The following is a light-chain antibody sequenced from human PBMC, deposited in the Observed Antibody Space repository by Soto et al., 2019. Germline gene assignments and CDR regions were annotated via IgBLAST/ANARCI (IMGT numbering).Light chain of an antibody. CDR2: DVS. CDR3: SSYTSSITLGV. V-gene: IGLV2-14*01. Sequence: QSVLTQPASVSGSPGQSITISCTGTSSDVGGYDYVSWYQQHPGKAPKLMIYDVSNRPLGVSNRFSGSKSGNTASLTISGLQDEDEADYYCSSYTSSITLGVFGTGTKVTVL. J-gene: IGLJ1*01. CDR1: SSDVGGYDY.